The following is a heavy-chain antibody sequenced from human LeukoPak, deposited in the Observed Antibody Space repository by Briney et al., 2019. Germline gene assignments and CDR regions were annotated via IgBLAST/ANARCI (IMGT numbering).Heavy chain of an antibody. CDR1: AFRFSSFA. V-gene: IGHV3-23*01. J-gene: IGHJ3*02. CDR2: IHGNGETT. D-gene: IGHD4-17*01. CDR3: AKDPNGDYVDAFDT. Sequence: RSGGSLRLSCAASAFRFSSFAMTWVRQAPGKGLEWGSDIHGNGETTYYADSVKGRFTISRDNSRELLYLQMNSLRVEDTAVYYCAKDPNGDYVDAFDTWGQGTMVPVSS.